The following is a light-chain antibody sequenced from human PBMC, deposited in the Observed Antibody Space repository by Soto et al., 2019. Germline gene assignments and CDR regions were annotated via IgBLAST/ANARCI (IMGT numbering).Light chain of an antibody. Sequence: SYELTQPPSGSVSPGQPPSTTSSGDKLGDKYACWYQQKPGQSPVLVIYQDSKRPSGIPERFSGSNSGNTATLTISGTQAMDEADYYCQAWDSSTVVFGGGTKLTVL. CDR1: KLGDKY. CDR2: QDS. CDR3: QAWDSSTVV. V-gene: IGLV3-1*01. J-gene: IGLJ2*01.